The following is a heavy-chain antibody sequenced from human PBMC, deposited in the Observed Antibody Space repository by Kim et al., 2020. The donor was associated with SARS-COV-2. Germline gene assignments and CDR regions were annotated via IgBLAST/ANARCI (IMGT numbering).Heavy chain of an antibody. CDR3: AALGGVVNWNFRY. CDR1: GYTFNSYA. J-gene: IGHJ4*02. Sequence: ASVKVSCKSSGYTFNSYAFHWVRHAPGQSLEWMGKISAGNGDTHYSHKFQGRVTINRDTSAATVYMELSGLRSEDTALSYCAALGGVVNWNFRYWGQGTLVTVSS. V-gene: IGHV1-3*01. CDR2: ISAGNGDT. D-gene: IGHD1-7*01.